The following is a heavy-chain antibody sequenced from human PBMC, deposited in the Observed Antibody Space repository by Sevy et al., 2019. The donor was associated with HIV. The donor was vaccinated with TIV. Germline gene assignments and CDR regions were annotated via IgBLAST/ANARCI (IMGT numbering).Heavy chain of an antibody. CDR1: GFTFSSYW. J-gene: IGHJ6*02. CDR2: IKQDGSEK. D-gene: IGHD6-6*01. V-gene: IGHV3-7*01. CDR3: ARVPYSSSYYYYYGMDV. Sequence: GGSLRLSCAASGFTFSSYWMSWVRQAPGKGLEWVANIKQDGSEKYYVDSVKGRFTISRDNAKNSLYLQMNSLRAEDTAVYYCARVPYSSSYYYYYGMDVWGHGTTVTVSS.